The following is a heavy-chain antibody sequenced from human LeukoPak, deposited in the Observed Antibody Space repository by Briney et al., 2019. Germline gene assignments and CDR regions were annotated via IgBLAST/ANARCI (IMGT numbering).Heavy chain of an antibody. CDR1: GASISSYY. V-gene: IGHV4-59*08. CDR3: ARSYCSGGSCYPAY. J-gene: IGHJ4*02. D-gene: IGHD2-15*01. Sequence: PSETLSLTCTVSGASISSYYWSWIRQPPGKGLEWIGYIYYSGSTNYNPSLKSRVTISVDTSKNQFSLKLSSVTAADTAVYYCARSYCSGGSCYPAYWGQGTLVTVSS. CDR2: IYYSGST.